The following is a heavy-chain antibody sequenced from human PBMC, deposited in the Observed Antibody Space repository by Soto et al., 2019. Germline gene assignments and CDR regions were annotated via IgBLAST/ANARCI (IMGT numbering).Heavy chain of an antibody. J-gene: IGHJ4*02. D-gene: IGHD6-13*01. Sequence: QVHLVESGGGVVQPGRSLRLSCATSGFTFSSHGMHWVRQAPGKGLEWVAVLSSDGRNRYYADSVKGRFTISRDNSKNQLYLQLNRLRDEDTAVYYCAKDQDIAAAGYYCDYWGQGTLVSVSS. CDR3: AKDQDIAAAGYYCDY. CDR1: GFTFSSHG. CDR2: LSSDGRNR. V-gene: IGHV3-30*18.